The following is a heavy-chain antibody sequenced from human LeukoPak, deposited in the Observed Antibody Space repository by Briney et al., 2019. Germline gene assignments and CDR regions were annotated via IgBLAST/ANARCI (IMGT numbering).Heavy chain of an antibody. J-gene: IGHJ4*02. Sequence: PGGSLRLSCAASGFTFISYAMHWVRQAPGKGLEYVSAISSNGGSTYYANSVKGRFTISRDNSKNTLYLQMGSLRAEDMAVYYCARQSYCSSTSCYTKAPDYWGQGTLVTVSS. CDR1: GFTFISYA. CDR2: ISSNGGST. D-gene: IGHD2-2*02. CDR3: ARQSYCSSTSCYTKAPDY. V-gene: IGHV3-64*01.